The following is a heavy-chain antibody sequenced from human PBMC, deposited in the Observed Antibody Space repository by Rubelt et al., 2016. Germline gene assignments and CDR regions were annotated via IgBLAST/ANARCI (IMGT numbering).Heavy chain of an antibody. V-gene: IGHV3-30*18. CDR3: AKEVGADFDY. CDR2: ISYDGSNK. D-gene: IGHD1-26*01. J-gene: IGHJ4*02. Sequence: QVQLVESGGGVVQPGRSLRLSCAASGFTFSSYGMHWVRQAPGKGLEWVAVISYDGSNKYYADSVKGRFTISRDNSKNTLYLQMNSLRAEDTAVYYCAKEVGADFDYWGQGTLVTVSS. CDR1: GFTFSSYG.